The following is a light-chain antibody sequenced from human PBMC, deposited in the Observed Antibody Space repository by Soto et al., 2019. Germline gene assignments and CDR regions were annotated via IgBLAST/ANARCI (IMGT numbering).Light chain of an antibody. CDR2: AAS. J-gene: IGKJ4*01. CDR3: QHSYSTPPLT. Sequence: DIPMTQSPSSLSASVGDRVTITCRASQSISSYLNWYQQKPGKAPKLLIYAASSLHSGIPSRFSGSESGTYFTLTISSLQPEYFSTYYCQHSYSTPPLTFAGGTKVQIK. V-gene: IGKV1-39*01. CDR1: QSISSY.